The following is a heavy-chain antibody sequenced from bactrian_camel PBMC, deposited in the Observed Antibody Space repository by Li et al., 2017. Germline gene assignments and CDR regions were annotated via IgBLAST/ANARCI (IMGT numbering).Heavy chain of an antibody. V-gene: IGHV3S53*01. CDR1: GFISTDPT. CDR2: INNDGDI. J-gene: IGHJ4*01. Sequence: VQLVESGGGSAQPGASLRLSCIGSGFISTDPTMGWYRQAPGDDCEMVSSINNDGDIYYATSVKGRFTISLDNAKNTVYLQMNGLKHEDTAMHYCAADEYALLFPRGRRCGGSWSTHYWGQGTQVTVS. CDR3: AADEYALLFPRGRRCGGSWSTHY. D-gene: IGHD2*01.